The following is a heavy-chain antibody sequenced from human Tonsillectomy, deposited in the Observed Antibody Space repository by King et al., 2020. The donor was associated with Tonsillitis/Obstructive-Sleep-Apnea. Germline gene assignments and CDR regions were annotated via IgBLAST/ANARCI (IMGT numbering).Heavy chain of an antibody. D-gene: IGHD2-2*01. CDR3: ARVRRYCSSTSCSDAFDI. CDR2: INPNSGGT. V-gene: IGHV1-2*06. CDR1: GYTFTGYY. Sequence: VQLVESGAEVKKPGASVKVSCTASGYTFTGYYMHWVRQAPGQGLEWMGRINPNSGGTNYAQKFQGRVTMTRDTSISTAYMELSRLRSDDTAVYYCARVRRYCSSTSCSDAFDIWGQGTMVTVSS. J-gene: IGHJ3*02.